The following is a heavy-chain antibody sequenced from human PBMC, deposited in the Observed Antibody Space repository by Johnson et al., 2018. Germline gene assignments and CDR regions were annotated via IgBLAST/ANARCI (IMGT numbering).Heavy chain of an antibody. CDR1: GFTFSTYN. CDR3: ARDWVVVAATDAFDI. CDR2: ISSSSSYI. V-gene: IGHV3-21*01. Sequence: VQLVQSGGGLVKPGGSLRLSCAASGFTFSTYNMNWVRQAPGEGLEWVSSISSSSSYIYYEDALKGRFTISRDNSKNTLYLQMNSLRAEDTAVYYCARDWVVVAATDAFDIWGQGTMVTVSS. D-gene: IGHD2-15*01. J-gene: IGHJ3*02.